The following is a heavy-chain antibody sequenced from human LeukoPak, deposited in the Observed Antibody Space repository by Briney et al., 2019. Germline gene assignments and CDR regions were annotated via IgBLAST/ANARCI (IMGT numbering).Heavy chain of an antibody. J-gene: IGHJ5*02. CDR2: ICTSGST. Sequence: SETLSLTCTVSGGSISSYYWSWIRQPAGKGLEWIGRICTSGSTNYNPSLKSRVTMSVDTSKNQFSLKLSSVTAADTAVYYCARELGPYYYGSGSSNWFDPWGQGTLVTVSS. D-gene: IGHD3-10*01. CDR3: ARELGPYYYGSGSSNWFDP. CDR1: GGSISSYY. V-gene: IGHV4-4*07.